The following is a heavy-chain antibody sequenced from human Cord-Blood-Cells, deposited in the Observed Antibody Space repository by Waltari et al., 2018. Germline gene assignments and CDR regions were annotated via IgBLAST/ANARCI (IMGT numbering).Heavy chain of an antibody. CDR2: IYYSGST. Sequence: QVQLQESGPGLVKPSETLSLTCTVSGGSTTSYYWRRIRQPPGKGLEWIGYIYYSGSTNYNPSIKRRVTRSVDTSKNQFSLKLSSVTAADTAVYYCARRRLGLGIAYFDYWGQGTLVTVSS. CDR1: GGSTTSYY. J-gene: IGHJ4*02. CDR3: ARRRLGLGIAYFDY. V-gene: IGHV4-59*08. D-gene: IGHD7-27*01.